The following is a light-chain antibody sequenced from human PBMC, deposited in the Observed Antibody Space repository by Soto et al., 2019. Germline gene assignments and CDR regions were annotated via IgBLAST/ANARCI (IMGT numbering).Light chain of an antibody. CDR3: QQYNNWPSWT. CDR1: QNVNSN. V-gene: IGKV3-15*01. J-gene: IGKJ1*01. Sequence: EILMTQSPATLSVSPGERATLSCRASQNVNSNLAWYQQKPGQAPRLLIYVASTRATGIPARFSGSGSGTEFTLTISSLQSEDSEVYYCQQYNNWPSWTVGQGTKVEIK. CDR2: VAS.